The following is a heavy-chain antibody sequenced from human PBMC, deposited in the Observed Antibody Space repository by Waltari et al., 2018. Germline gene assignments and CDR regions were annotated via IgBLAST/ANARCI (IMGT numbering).Heavy chain of an antibody. CDR2: IYTSGST. D-gene: IGHD5-12*01. J-gene: IGHJ4*02. V-gene: IGHV4-61*02. Sequence: QVQLQESGPGLVKPSQTLSLTCPVSGGSISSGSYYWRWIRQPAGKGLEWMGRIYTSGSTNYNPSLKSRVTISVDTSKNQFSLKLSSVTAADTAVYYCARERYSDPVFGYWGQGTLVTVSS. CDR3: ARERYSDPVFGY. CDR1: GGSISSGSYY.